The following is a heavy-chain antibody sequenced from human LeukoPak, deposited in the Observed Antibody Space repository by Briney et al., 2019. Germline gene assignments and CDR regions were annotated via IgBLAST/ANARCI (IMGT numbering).Heavy chain of an antibody. CDR2: IKQDESEK. J-gene: IGHJ4*02. V-gene: IGHV3-7*03. CDR3: ATYSGVHHKTFDD. D-gene: IGHD1-26*01. CDR1: GFYVGRYW. Sequence: PGGSLRLSCAASGFYVGRYWMSWVRQAPGEGLEWVANIKQDESEKDYVDSVKGRFTISRDNAKNSLYLQMNSLRPEDTALYYCATYSGVHHKTFDDWGQGTLVTVSS.